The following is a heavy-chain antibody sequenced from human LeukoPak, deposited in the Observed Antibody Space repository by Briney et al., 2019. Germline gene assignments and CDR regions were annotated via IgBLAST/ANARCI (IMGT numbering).Heavy chain of an antibody. J-gene: IGHJ4*02. CDR3: ARDRGYYDSSGGDY. D-gene: IGHD3-22*01. CDR1: GFTFSSYG. Sequence: PGGSLRLSCAASGFTFSSYGMHWVRQAPGKGLEWVVVIWYDGSNKYYADSVKGRFTISRDNSKNTLYLQMNSLRAEDTAVYYCARDRGYYDSSGGDYWGQGTLVTVSS. CDR2: IWYDGSNK. V-gene: IGHV3-33*01.